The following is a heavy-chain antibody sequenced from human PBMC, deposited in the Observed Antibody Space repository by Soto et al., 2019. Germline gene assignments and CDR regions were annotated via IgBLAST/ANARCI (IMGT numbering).Heavy chain of an antibody. Sequence: SETLSLTCTVSGGSVRSGSYFWSWIRQPPGRKLEWIGYIYHTDNTNYNPSLKSRVTISVDTSKNRFSLKLTSVTATDTAMYYCARGGEYAIWSGSSGWIDPWGQGTLVTVSS. CDR2: IYHTDNT. CDR1: GGSVRSGSYF. CDR3: ARGGEYAIWSGSSGWIDP. J-gene: IGHJ5*02. D-gene: IGHD3-3*01. V-gene: IGHV4-61*01.